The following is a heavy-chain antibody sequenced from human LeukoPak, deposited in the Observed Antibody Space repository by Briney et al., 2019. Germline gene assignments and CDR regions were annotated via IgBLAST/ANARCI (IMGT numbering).Heavy chain of an antibody. CDR1: GFSMSRYG. D-gene: IGHD3-16*01. J-gene: IGHJ1*01. CDR2: TRYDGSDQ. Sequence: GGSLRVSCAASGFSMSRYGMHWVRQAPGKGLEWVAFTRYDGSDQYFVDSVKGRFTVSRDNSKKTLYMEIKSLGPEDTATYYCAKDLFGDYLWGTWRAIVTWGQGTLVTVSS. V-gene: IGHV3-30*02. CDR3: AKDLFGDYLWGTWRAIVT.